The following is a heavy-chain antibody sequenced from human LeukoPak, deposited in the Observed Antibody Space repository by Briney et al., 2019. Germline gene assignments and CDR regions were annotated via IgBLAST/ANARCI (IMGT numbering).Heavy chain of an antibody. J-gene: IGHJ4*02. Sequence: PGGSLRLSCAVSGFTFSSYWMSWVRQAPGKGLEWVANIKQDGSEKYYVDSVKGRFTISRDNAKNSLYLQMNSLRAEDTAVYYCARDLGWDDYWGQGTLVTVSS. D-gene: IGHD1-26*01. CDR1: GFTFSSYW. CDR2: IKQDGSEK. CDR3: ARDLGWDDY. V-gene: IGHV3-7*01.